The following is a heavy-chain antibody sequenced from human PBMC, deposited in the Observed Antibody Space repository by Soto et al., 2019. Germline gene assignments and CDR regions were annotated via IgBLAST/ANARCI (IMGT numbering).Heavy chain of an antibody. J-gene: IGHJ6*03. CDR3: ARGAGFGQYNYYINV. V-gene: IGHV3-33*01. CDR1: GFTFSSYG. Sequence: QVQLVESGGGVVQPGRSLRLSCAASGFTFSSYGMHWVRQAPGKGLERVAIISFDGSNRYYADSVKGRFTISKDSSKNTLYLQVNSRRAEDTAVYYGARGAGFGQYNYYINVWGKGTTVTVSS. CDR2: ISFDGSNR. D-gene: IGHD6-19*01.